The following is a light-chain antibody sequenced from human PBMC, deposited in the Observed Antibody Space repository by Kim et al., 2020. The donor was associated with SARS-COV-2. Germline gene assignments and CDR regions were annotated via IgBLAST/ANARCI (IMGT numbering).Light chain of an antibody. CDR2: TNH. CDR1: FSNIGGNN. Sequence: GQRVSISCSGSFSNIGGNNVNWYQHIPGRAPRLLIHTNHQRPSGVPDRFAGSKSDTSASLAISGLQSDDEADYYCAAWDGRLNAYVFGTGTKVTVL. V-gene: IGLV1-44*01. J-gene: IGLJ1*01. CDR3: AAWDGRLNAYV.